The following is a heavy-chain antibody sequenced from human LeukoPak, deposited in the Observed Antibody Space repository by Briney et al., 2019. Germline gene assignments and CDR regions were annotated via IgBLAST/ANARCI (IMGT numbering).Heavy chain of an antibody. CDR3: AREGATIGFDY. V-gene: IGHV3-30*04. CDR1: GFTFSSYA. D-gene: IGHD5-12*01. J-gene: IGHJ4*02. CDR2: ISYDGSNK. Sequence: QPGGSLRLSCAASGFTFSSYAMHWVRQAPGKGLEWVAVISYDGSNKYYADSVKGRFTISRDNSKNTLYLQMNSLRAEDTVVYYCAREGATIGFDYWGQGTLVTISS.